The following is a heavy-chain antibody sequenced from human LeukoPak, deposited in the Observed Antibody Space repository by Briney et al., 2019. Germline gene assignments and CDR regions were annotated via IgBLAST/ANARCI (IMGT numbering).Heavy chain of an antibody. J-gene: IGHJ4*02. CDR3: AGGAFEDYVWGRVQTFDY. CDR2: IYYSGST. Sequence: PSETLSLTCTVSGGSISSYYWSWIRQPPGKGLEWIGYIYYSGSTNYNPSLKSRVTTSVDTSKNQFSLKLSSVTAADTAVYYCAGGAFEDYVWGRVQTFDYWGQGTLVTVSS. CDR1: GGSISSYY. D-gene: IGHD3-16*01. V-gene: IGHV4-59*01.